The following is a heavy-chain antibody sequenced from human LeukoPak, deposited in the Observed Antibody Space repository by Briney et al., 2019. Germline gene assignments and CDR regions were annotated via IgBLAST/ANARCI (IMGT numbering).Heavy chain of an antibody. CDR2: INHSGST. Sequence: PSETLSLTCAVYGGSFSGYYWSWIRQPPGKGLEWIGEINHSGSTNYNPSLKSRVTISVDTSKNQFSLKLSSVTAADTAVYYCARGPLYYDYVWGSYRKRYDAFDIWGRGTMVTVSS. CDR3: ARGPLYYDYVWGSYRKRYDAFDI. V-gene: IGHV4-34*01. D-gene: IGHD3-16*02. J-gene: IGHJ3*02. CDR1: GGSFSGYY.